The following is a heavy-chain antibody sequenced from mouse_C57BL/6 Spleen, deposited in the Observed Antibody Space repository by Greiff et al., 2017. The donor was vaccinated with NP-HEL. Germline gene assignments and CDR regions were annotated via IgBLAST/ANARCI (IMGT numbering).Heavy chain of an antibody. D-gene: IGHD1-1*01. J-gene: IGHJ3*01. Sequence: VKQSCKASGYTFTSYWMHWVKQRPGQGLEWIGEIDPSDSYTNYNQKFKGKSTLTVDKSSSTAYMQLSSLTSEDSAVYYCARGYYYYGSSPAWFAYWGQGTLVTVSA. V-gene: IGHV1-69*01. CDR1: GYTFTSYW. CDR2: IDPSDSYT. CDR3: ARGYYYYGSSPAWFAY.